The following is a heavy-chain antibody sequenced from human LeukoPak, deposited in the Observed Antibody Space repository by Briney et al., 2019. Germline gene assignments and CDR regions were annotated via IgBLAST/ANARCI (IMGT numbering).Heavy chain of an antibody. CDR1: GGSISSYY. D-gene: IGHD3-10*01. V-gene: IGHV4-59*01. CDR3: ARVNPDYYGSGSYYIGY. J-gene: IGHJ4*02. Sequence: SETLSLTCTVSGGSISSYYWSWIRQPPGKGLEWIGYIYYCGSTNYNPSLKSRVTISVDTSKNQFSLKLSSVTAADTAVYYCARVNPDYYGSGSYYIGYWGQGTLVTVSS. CDR2: IYYCGST.